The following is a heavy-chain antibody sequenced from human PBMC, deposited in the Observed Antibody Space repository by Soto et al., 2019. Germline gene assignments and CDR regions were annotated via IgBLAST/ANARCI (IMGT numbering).Heavy chain of an antibody. CDR3: ARKLELRGSYYYYYDMDV. D-gene: IGHD1-7*01. CDR1: GYTFTDYY. J-gene: IGHJ6*02. V-gene: IGHV1-2*02. CDR2: INPNSGGT. Sequence: GASVKVSCKASGYTFTDYYMHWVRQAPGQGLEWMGWINPNSGGTNYAQKFQGRVTMTRDTSINTAYMELSRLRSDDTAVYYCARKLELRGSYYYYYDMDVWGQGTTVTVSS.